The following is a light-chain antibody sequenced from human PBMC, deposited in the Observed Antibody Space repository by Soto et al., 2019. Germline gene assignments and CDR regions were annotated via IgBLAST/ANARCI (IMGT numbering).Light chain of an antibody. CDR2: GAS. Sequence: IVLTQSPGTLSLSPGERATLSCRASQSVSSSYLAWYQQKPGQAPRLLIYGASSRATGIPDGFSGSGSGTDFTLTISRLEPEDFAVYYCQQYGSSPETFGQGTKV. CDR3: QQYGSSPET. CDR1: QSVSSSY. V-gene: IGKV3-20*01. J-gene: IGKJ1*01.